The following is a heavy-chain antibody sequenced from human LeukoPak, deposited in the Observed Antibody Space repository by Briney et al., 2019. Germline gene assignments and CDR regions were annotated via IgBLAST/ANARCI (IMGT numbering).Heavy chain of an antibody. CDR3: AREDAATKIDY. CDR1: GGSISSYH. Sequence: PSETLSLTCTVSGGSISSYHWSWIRQPPGKGLEWIGYIYYSGSTNYNPSLKSRVTISVDTSKNQFSLKLSSVTAADTAVYYCAREDAATKIDYWGQGTLVTVSS. CDR2: IYYSGST. J-gene: IGHJ4*02. V-gene: IGHV4-59*01. D-gene: IGHD2-15*01.